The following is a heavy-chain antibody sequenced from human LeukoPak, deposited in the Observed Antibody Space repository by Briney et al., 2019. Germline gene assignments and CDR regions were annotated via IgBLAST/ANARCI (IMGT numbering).Heavy chain of an antibody. CDR1: GFTFNRCW. D-gene: IGHD2-21*02. CDR3: TSWGDTTAEYFQR. CDR2: INPDGRDT. J-gene: IGHJ1*01. V-gene: IGHV3-7*01. Sequence: GGSLRLSCVVSGFTFNRCWKNWVRQAPGKGLEWVAHINPDGRDTYYVDSVKGRFTISRDNAQNSMYLQMNSLRVEDTAVYYCTSWGDTTAEYFQRWGQGTLVTVSS.